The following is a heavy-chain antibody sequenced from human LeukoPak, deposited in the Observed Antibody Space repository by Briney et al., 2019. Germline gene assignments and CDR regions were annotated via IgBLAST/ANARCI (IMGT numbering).Heavy chain of an antibody. CDR3: AKVTGYSSGWYPWDFDY. D-gene: IGHD6-19*01. Sequence: GGSLRLSCTASGFTFSNYAMNWVRQAPGKGLEWVSAISGSGGSTYYADSVKGRFTISRDNSKNTLYLQMNSLRAEDTAVYYCAKVTGYSSGWYPWDFDYWGQGTLVTVSS. V-gene: IGHV3-23*01. CDR2: ISGSGGST. CDR1: GFTFSNYA. J-gene: IGHJ4*02.